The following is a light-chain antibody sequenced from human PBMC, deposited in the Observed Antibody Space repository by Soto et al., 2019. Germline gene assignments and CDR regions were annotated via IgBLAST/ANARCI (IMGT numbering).Light chain of an antibody. CDR1: QSVSSN. CDR2: GAS. CDR3: QQYNNWRLK. Sequence: EIVMTQSPATLSVSPGERATLSCRASQSVSSNLAWYQQKPGQAPRLLIYGASTRATGIPARFSGSGSGTEFTLTISSLQSEDFAVYYCQQYNNWRLKFGQGKKVEIK. J-gene: IGKJ1*01. V-gene: IGKV3-15*01.